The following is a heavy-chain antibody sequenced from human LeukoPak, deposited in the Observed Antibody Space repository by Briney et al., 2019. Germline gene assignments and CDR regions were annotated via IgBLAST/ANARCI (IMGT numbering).Heavy chain of an antibody. J-gene: IGHJ5*02. V-gene: IGHV3-23*01. CDR2: ISGSGGST. CDR1: GFSFSTYG. Sequence: GGSLRLSCAASGFSFSTYGMNWVRQAPGKGLEWVSAISGSGGSTYYADSVKGRITISRDNSKNTLYLQMNSLRAEDTAVYYCAKPGYSSSNWFDPWGQGTLVTVSS. CDR3: AKPGYSSSNWFDP. D-gene: IGHD6-6*01.